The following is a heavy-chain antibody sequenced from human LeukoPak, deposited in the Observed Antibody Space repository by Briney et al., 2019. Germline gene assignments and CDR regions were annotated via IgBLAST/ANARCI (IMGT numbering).Heavy chain of an antibody. J-gene: IGHJ4*02. V-gene: IGHV4-4*02. CDR3: ARVLWYYDSSGYSHCVFDY. CDR2: IYHSGST. CDR1: GGSISSSNW. Sequence: PSGTLSLTCAVSGGSISSSNWWSWVRQPPGKGLEWIGEIYHSGSTNYNPSLKSRVTISVDKSKNQFSLKLSSVTAADTAVYYCARVLWYYDSSGYSHCVFDYWGQGTLVTVSS. D-gene: IGHD3-22*01.